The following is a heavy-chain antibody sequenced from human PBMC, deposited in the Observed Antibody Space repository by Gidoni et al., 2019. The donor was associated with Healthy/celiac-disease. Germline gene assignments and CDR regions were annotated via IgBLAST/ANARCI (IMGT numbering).Heavy chain of an antibody. J-gene: IGHJ6*02. CDR1: GFTFGSYS. V-gene: IGHV3-21*01. D-gene: IGHD4-17*01. CDR3: ARDSETVTTDYYYYGMDV. CDR2: ISSSSSYI. Sequence: EVQLVESGGGLVKPGGSLRLSCAASGFTFGSYSMNWVRQAPGKGLEWVSSISSSSSYIYYADSVKGRFTISRDNAKNSLYLQMNSLRAEDTAVYYCARDSETVTTDYYYYGMDVWGQGTTVTVSS.